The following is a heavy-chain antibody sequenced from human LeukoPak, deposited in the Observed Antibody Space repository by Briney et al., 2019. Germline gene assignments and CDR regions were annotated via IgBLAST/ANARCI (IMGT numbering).Heavy chain of an antibody. CDR3: ARISFCPRCHFDY. Sequence: GGSLRLSCAASGFSFSSHWMHWVRQAPGKGLVWVARISPDGSSALSADSVRGRFTISRDNADNTLYLQLNSLSADDTAVYYCARISFCPRCHFDYWGQGTLVTVSS. CDR2: ISPDGSSA. V-gene: IGHV3-74*03. CDR1: GFSFSSHW. D-gene: IGHD2/OR15-2a*01. J-gene: IGHJ4*02.